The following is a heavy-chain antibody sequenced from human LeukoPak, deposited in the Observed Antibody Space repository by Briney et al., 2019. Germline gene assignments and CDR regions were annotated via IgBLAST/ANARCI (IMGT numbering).Heavy chain of an antibody. V-gene: IGHV4-59*12. CDR2: IYYSGST. CDR3: ARDPKNRQYSSSFVGDY. D-gene: IGHD6-6*01. J-gene: IGHJ4*02. Sequence: SETLSLTCTVSGGSISSYYWSWIRQPPGKGLEWIGYIYYSGSTYYNPSLKSRVTISVDTSKNQFSLKLSSVTAADTAVYYCARDPKNRQYSSSFVGDYWGQGTLVTVSS. CDR1: GGSISSYY.